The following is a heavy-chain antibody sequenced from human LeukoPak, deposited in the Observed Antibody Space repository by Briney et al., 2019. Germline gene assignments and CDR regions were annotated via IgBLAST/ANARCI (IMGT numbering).Heavy chain of an antibody. J-gene: IGHJ6*03. CDR1: GGSISSSSYY. Sequence: SETLSLTCTVSGGSISSSSYYWGWIRQPPGKGLEWIGSIYYSGSTYYNPSLKSRVTISVDTSKNQFSLKLSSVTAADTAVYYCARGRYCSSTSCYRRSSGYYYYYMDVWGKGTTVTVSS. CDR2: IYYSGST. V-gene: IGHV4-39*01. CDR3: ARGRYCSSTSCYRRSSGYYYYYMDV. D-gene: IGHD2-2*01.